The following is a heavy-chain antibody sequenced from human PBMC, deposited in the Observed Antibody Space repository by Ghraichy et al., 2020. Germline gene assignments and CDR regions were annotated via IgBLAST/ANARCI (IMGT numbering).Heavy chain of an antibody. V-gene: IGHV3-64D*06. CDR2: ISHNGGVT. D-gene: IGHD2-8*02. Sequence: GALRPSCSASGFTSSVSAMHWVRQAPGKGLEHVSAISHNGGVTYFPDSLKGRCTISRDNSQNTLFLQMNSLRVEDTAVYYCVKSAAPTVSGGAFDMWGQGTLVTVSS. J-gene: IGHJ3*02. CDR1: GFTSSVSA. CDR3: VKSAAPTVSGGAFDM.